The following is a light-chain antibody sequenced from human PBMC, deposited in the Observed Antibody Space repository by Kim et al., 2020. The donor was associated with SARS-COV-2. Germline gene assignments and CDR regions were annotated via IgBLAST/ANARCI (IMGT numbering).Light chain of an antibody. CDR2: EDN. V-gene: IGLV6-57*02. Sequence: GKTVTVSCTGSSGSIASNYVQWYQQRPGSAPTTVIYEDNQRPSGVPDRFSGSIDSSSNSASLTISGLKTEDEADYYCQSYDSSPWVFGGGTRLTVL. CDR3: QSYDSSPWV. J-gene: IGLJ3*02. CDR1: SGSIASNY.